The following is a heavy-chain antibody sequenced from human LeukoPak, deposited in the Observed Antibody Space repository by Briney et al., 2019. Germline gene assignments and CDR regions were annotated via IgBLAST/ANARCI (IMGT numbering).Heavy chain of an antibody. CDR2: IRYDGSDK. Sequence: PGGSLRLSCAASGFTFSSYGMDWVRQGPGKGLEWVAFIRYDGSDKYYADSVKGRFTISRDDSRNTLYLQMISLRPEDTAVYYCAKGYDLCFDYWGQGTLVTVSS. CDR1: GFTFSSYG. J-gene: IGHJ4*02. V-gene: IGHV3-30*02. CDR3: AKGYDLCFDY. D-gene: IGHD3-3*01.